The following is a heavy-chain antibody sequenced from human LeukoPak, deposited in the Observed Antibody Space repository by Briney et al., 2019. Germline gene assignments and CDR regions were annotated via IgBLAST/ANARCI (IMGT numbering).Heavy chain of an antibody. CDR3: ARGPDFGSRSDYLDY. Sequence: GGSLRLSCAAFGFTFSRHWMSWVRQAPGKGLEWVADIKQGGSVKNYVDSVRGRFTISRDDAKSSLHLQMSSLRAEDSAIYYCARGPDFGSRSDYLDYWGQGTLISVSS. V-gene: IGHV3-7*01. CDR1: GFTFSRHW. CDR2: IKQGGSVK. D-gene: IGHD3-10*01. J-gene: IGHJ4*02.